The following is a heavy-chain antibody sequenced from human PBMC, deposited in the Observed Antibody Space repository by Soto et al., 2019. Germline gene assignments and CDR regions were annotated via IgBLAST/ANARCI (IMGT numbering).Heavy chain of an antibody. V-gene: IGHV3-23*01. CDR1: GFIFSNYA. CDR3: AIPSGLTVTGPDY. J-gene: IGHJ4*02. CDR2: IGGNGADT. D-gene: IGHD6-19*01. Sequence: GGSLRLSCAASGFIFSNYAMSWVRQAPGKGLEWVSAIGGNGADTYYADSVKGRFTISRDNSKNTLYLQMNSLRAEDTAVYFCAIPSGLTVTGPDYWGQGTLVTVSS.